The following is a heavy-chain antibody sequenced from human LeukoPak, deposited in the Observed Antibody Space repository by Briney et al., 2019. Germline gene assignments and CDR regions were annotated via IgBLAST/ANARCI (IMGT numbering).Heavy chain of an antibody. CDR1: GFTFSDYY. J-gene: IGHJ6*03. D-gene: IGHD1-26*01. CDR3: AGVPGSYYYYYMDV. CDR2: ISSSGSTI. Sequence: GGSLRLSCAASGFTFSDYYMSWIRQAPGKGLEWVSYISSSGSTIYYADSVKGRFTISRDNAKNSLYLQMNSLRAEDTAVYYCAGVPGSYYYYYMDVWGKGTAVTVSS. V-gene: IGHV3-11*04.